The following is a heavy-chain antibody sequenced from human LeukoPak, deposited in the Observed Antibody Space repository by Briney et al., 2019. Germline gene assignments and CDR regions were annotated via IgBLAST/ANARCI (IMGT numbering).Heavy chain of an antibody. J-gene: IGHJ4*02. V-gene: IGHV4-30-4*01. CDR2: IYYSGST. CDR3: ARDPRSYGKYYFDY. D-gene: IGHD5-18*01. Sequence: PSQTLSLTCTVSGGSISSGDYYWNLIRQPPGKGLEWIGYIYYSGSTYYNPSLKSRVTISLDTSKNQFSLKLSSVTAADTAVYYCARDPRSYGKYYFDYWGQGTLVTVSS. CDR1: GGSISSGDYY.